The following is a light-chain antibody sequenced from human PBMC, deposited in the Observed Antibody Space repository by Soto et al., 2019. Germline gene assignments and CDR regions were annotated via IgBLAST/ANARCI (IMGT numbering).Light chain of an antibody. J-gene: IGLJ2*01. CDR1: STDVGDYNY. V-gene: IGLV2-14*01. CDR3: SSHTSSNTLV. CDR2: DVS. Sequence: QSVLTQPASVSGSPGQSITISFTGTSTDVGDYNYVSWYQQYPGKAPKLMIYDVSNRPSGVSNRFSGSKSGNTASLTISGLQTEDEADYYCSSHTSSNTLVFGGGTKLTVL.